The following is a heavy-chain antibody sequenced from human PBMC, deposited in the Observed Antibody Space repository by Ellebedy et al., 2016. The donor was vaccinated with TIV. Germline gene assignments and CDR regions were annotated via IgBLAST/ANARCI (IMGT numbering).Heavy chain of an antibody. J-gene: IGHJ4*02. Sequence: GESLKISCTASGFTFSSHGMQWVRQAPGKGLEWVAVVSSDGTTQRYAASVKGRFTISRDNSKNTLYLQMNSLRAEDTAVYYCAKEIAAAGPRTFDYWGQGTLVTVSS. CDR3: AKEIAAAGPRTFDY. CDR2: VSSDGTTQ. V-gene: IGHV3-30*18. CDR1: GFTFSSHG. D-gene: IGHD6-13*01.